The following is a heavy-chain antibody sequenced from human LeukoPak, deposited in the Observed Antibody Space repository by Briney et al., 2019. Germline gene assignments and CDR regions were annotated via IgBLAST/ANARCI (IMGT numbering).Heavy chain of an antibody. CDR3: ARSLYSSGPFDY. CDR2: ISSSRSYK. V-gene: IGHV3-21*01. CDR1: GFTLSRYN. J-gene: IGHJ4*02. D-gene: IGHD6-19*01. Sequence: PGGSLRLSCAPSGFTLSRYNMNWVRQAPGKGVEWVSSISSSRSYKYYADSVKGRFTISRDNAKNSLYLQMNSLGAEDTAGYYCARSLYSSGPFDYWGQGTLVTVSS.